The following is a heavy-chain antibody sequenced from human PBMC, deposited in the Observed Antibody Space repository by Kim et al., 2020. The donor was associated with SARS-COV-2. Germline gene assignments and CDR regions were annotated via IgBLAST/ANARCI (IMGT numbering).Heavy chain of an antibody. D-gene: IGHD6-6*01. V-gene: IGHV3-30*02. CDR3: AKVIYSSSLSSYYYYGMDV. J-gene: IGHJ6*02. Sequence: GRFTISRNNSKNTLYLQMNSLRAEDTAVYYCAKVIYSSSLSSYYYYGMDVWGQGTTVTVSS.